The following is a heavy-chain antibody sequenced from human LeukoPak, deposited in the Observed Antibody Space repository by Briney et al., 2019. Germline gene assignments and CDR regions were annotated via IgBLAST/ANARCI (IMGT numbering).Heavy chain of an antibody. D-gene: IGHD3-10*01. J-gene: IGHJ4*02. CDR1: GYTFTSCY. CDR3: ARDYYGSGSYPSL. Sequence: ASVKVSCKASGYTFTSCYMHCVRQAPGQWLELMGIINPSGGSTSYAQKFQGRVTMTRDTSTSTVYMELSSLRSEDTAVYYCARDYYGSGSYPSLWGQGTLVTVSS. V-gene: IGHV1-46*01. CDR2: INPSGGST.